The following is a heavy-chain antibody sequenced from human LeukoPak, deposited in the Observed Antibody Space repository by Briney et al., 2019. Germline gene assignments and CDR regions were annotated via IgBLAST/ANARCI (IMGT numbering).Heavy chain of an antibody. V-gene: IGHV4-59*11. D-gene: IGHD3-22*01. J-gene: IGHJ3*02. CDR2: IYYSGST. CDR3: AREGNSSGYNDAFDI. CDR1: GGSISSHY. Sequence: KPSETLSLTCTVPGGSISSHYWSWIRQPPGKGLDWMGYIYYSGSTNYNPSLKSRVTISVDTSKNQFSLKLSSATAADTAVYYCAREGNSSGYNDAFDIWGQGTMVTVSS.